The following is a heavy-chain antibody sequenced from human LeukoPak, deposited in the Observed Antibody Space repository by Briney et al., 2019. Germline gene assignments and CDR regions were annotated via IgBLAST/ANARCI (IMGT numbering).Heavy chain of an antibody. CDR2: ISAYNGNT. D-gene: IGHD6-13*01. CDR3: ATAIPYSSSWYTDY. Sequence: GASVKVSCKASGYTFTSYGISWVRQAPGQGLEWMGWISAYNGNTNYAQKLQGRVTMTEDTSTDTAYMELSSLRSEDTAVYYCATAIPYSSSWYTDYWGQGTLVTVSS. J-gene: IGHJ4*02. CDR1: GYTFTSYG. V-gene: IGHV1-18*01.